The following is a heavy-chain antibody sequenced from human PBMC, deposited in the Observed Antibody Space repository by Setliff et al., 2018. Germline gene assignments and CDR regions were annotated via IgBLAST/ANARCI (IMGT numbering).Heavy chain of an antibody. D-gene: IGHD6-19*01. Sequence: PGGSLRLSCAASGFTFSGSAMYWVRQASGKGLEWVGRIRSKADSCPTAYAASVKGRFTISRDDSKNTAYLQMNSLKTEDTAVYYCATDRGWLDMFDYWGQGTQVTVSS. CDR3: ATDRGWLDMFDY. CDR1: GFTFSGSA. J-gene: IGHJ4*02. CDR2: IRSKADSCPT. V-gene: IGHV3-73*01.